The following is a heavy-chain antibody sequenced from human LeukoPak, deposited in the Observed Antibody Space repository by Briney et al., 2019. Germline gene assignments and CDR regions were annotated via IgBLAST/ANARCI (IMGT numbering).Heavy chain of an antibody. D-gene: IGHD1-1*01. CDR2: IRYDGSNK. J-gene: IGHJ3*02. V-gene: IGHV3-30*02. Sequence: GGSLRLSCAASGFTFSSYGMHWVRQAPGKGLEWVAFIRYDGSNKYYADSVKGRFTISRDNSKNTLYLQMNSLRAEDTAVYYCAKDRWATQTTYDAFDIWGQGTKVTVSS. CDR1: GFTFSSYG. CDR3: AKDRWATQTTYDAFDI.